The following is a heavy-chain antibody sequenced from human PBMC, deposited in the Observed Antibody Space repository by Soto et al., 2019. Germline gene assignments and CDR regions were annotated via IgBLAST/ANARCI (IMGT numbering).Heavy chain of an antibody. CDR1: GGTFRSYT. CDR3: ATGEEEWINY. J-gene: IGHJ4*02. Sequence: GASVKVSCKASGGTFRSYTISWVRQAPGQGLEWMGRIIPILAIANYPQKFQGRVTITADKSTSTAYMELTSLRSEDTAVYYCATGEEEWINYWGQGTLV. V-gene: IGHV1-69*02. D-gene: IGHD3-3*01. CDR2: IIPILAIA.